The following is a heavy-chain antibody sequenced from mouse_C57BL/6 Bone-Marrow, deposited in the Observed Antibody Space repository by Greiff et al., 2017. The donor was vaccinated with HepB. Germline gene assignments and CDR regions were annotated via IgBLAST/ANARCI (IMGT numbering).Heavy chain of an antibody. V-gene: IGHV5-12*01. CDR1: GFTFSDYY. CDR3: ARHGAAYYFDY. J-gene: IGHJ2*01. Sequence: EVKVEESGGGLVQPGGSLKLSCAASGFTFSDYYMYWVRQTPEKRLEWVAYISNGGGSTYYPDTVKGRFTISRDNAKNTLYLQMRRLKSEDTAMYYCARHGAAYYFDYWGQGTTLTVSS. CDR2: ISNGGGST.